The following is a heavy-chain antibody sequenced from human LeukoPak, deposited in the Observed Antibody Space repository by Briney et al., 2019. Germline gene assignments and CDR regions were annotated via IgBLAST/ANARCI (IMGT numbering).Heavy chain of an antibody. CDR2: IHYSGST. J-gene: IGHJ4*02. Sequence: PSQTLSLTCIVSGGSISSGDHYWSWIRQPPGKGLEWNGHIHYSGSTYYNPSLKSRLTISVDTSKNQFSLNLKSVTAADTAVYYCARDTVHRVAAVEGSYWGQGTLVTVSS. CDR1: GGSISSGDHY. V-gene: IGHV4-30-4*01. D-gene: IGHD6-13*01. CDR3: ARDTVHRVAAVEGSY.